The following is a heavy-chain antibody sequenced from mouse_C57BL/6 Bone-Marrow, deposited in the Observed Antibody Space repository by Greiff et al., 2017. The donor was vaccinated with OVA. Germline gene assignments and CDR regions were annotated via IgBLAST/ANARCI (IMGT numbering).Heavy chain of an antibody. CDR2: INPSNGGT. D-gene: IGHD2-1*01. Sequence: VQLQQPGTELVKPGASVKLSCKASGYTFTSYWMHWVKQRPGQGLEWIGNINPSNGGTKYNEKFKSKATLTVDKSSSTAYMQLSSLTSEDSAVYYCARDGNYDYAMDYWGQGTSVTVSS. J-gene: IGHJ4*01. V-gene: IGHV1-53*01. CDR3: ARDGNYDYAMDY. CDR1: GYTFTSYW.